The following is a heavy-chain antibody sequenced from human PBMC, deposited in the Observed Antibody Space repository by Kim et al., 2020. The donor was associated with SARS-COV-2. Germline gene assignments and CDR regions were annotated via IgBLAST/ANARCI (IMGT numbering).Heavy chain of an antibody. J-gene: IGHJ3*02. CDR1: GFTFSNAW. CDR3: TTDRRKTPWVTIFGVVMNDAFDI. D-gene: IGHD3-3*01. CDR2: IKSKTDGGTT. Sequence: GGSLRLSCAASGFTFSNAWMSWVRQAPGKGLEWVGRIKSKTDGGTTDYAAPVKGRFTISRDDSKNTLYLQMNSLKTEDTAVYYCTTDRRKTPWVTIFGVVMNDAFDIWGQGTMVTVSS. V-gene: IGHV3-15*01.